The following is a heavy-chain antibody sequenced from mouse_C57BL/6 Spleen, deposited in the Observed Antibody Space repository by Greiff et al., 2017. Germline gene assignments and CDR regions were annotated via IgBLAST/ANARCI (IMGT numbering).Heavy chain of an antibody. V-gene: IGHV1-55*01. CDR2: IYPGSGST. J-gene: IGHJ2*01. Sequence: QVQLQQPGAELVKPGASVKLSCKASGYTFTSYWITWVKQRPGQGLEWIGDIYPGSGSTNYNEKFKSKATMTVDTSSSTAYMQLSSLTSEDSAVYYCARYDYGPQGYWGQGTTLTVSS. CDR3: ARYDYGPQGY. D-gene: IGHD2-4*01. CDR1: GYTFTSYW.